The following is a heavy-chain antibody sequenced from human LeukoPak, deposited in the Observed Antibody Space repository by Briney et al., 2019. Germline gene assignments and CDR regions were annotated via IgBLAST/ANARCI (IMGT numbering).Heavy chain of an antibody. CDR2: IYHSGST. CDR3: ARDVPVVVPAAMPMDV. J-gene: IGHJ6*04. CDR1: GYSISSGYY. V-gene: IGHV4-38-2*02. Sequence: SETLSLTCAVSGYSISSGYYWGWIRQPPGKGLEWIGSIYHSGSTYYNPSLKSRVTISVDTSKNQFSLKLSSVTAADTAVYYCARDVPVVVPAAMPMDVWGKGTMVTVSS. D-gene: IGHD2-2*01.